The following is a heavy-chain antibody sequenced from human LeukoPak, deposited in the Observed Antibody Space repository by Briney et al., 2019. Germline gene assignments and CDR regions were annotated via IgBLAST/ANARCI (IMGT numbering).Heavy chain of an antibody. J-gene: IGHJ4*02. CDR3: AREDCSGGNCYQNFDN. CDR2: INPNSGGT. CDR1: GYTLTDHY. V-gene: IGHV1-2*02. Sequence: GASVKVSCKASGYTLTDHYMHWVGQAPGQGLEWMESINPNSGGTSYAQKFQGRVTMTRDTSIRTAYMELRRLTSDDTAVYYCAREDCSGGNCYQNFDNWGQGTLVTVSS. D-gene: IGHD2-15*01.